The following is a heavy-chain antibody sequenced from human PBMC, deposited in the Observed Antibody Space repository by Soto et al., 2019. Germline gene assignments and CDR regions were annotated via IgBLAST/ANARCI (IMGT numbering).Heavy chain of an antibody. CDR1: GGSFSGYY. J-gene: IGHJ3*02. CDR2: INHSGST. CDR3: ARAAGYSSGWYGIDDAFDI. Sequence: QVQLQQWGAGLLKPSETLSLTCAVYGGSFSGYYWCWIRQPPGKGLEWIGEINHSGSTNYNPSLKSRVTMSVDTSKNRLSPKLSSVTAADTAVYYCARAAGYSSGWYGIDDAFDIWGQGTTVTVSS. V-gene: IGHV4-34*01. D-gene: IGHD6-19*01.